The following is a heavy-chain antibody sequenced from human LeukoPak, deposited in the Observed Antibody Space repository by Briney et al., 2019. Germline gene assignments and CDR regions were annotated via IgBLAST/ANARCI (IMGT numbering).Heavy chain of an antibody. D-gene: IGHD3-10*01. CDR3: ARTSLGGAWFDP. V-gene: IGHV4-30-4*08. CDR1: GGSISSGDYY. Sequence: SETLSLTCTVSGGSISSGDYYWSWIRQPPGKGLEWIGYIYYNGSTYYNPSLKSRVTISVDTSKNQFSLKLSSVTAADTAVYYCARTSLGGAWFDPWGQGTPGTVSS. CDR2: IYYNGST. J-gene: IGHJ5*02.